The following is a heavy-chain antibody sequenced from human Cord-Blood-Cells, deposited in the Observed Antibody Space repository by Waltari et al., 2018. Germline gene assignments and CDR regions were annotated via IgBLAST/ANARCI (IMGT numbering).Heavy chain of an antibody. D-gene: IGHD1-26*01. CDR3: ARGGAVGATLAEYFQH. CDR2: IIPILGIA. Sequence: QVQLVQSGAEVKKPGSSVKVSCTASGGTFSSYAISWVRQAPGQGLEWMGGIIPILGIANYAQKFQGRVTITADESTSTAYMELSSLRSEDTAVYYCARGGAVGATLAEYFQHWGQGTLVTVSS. V-gene: IGHV1-69*04. J-gene: IGHJ1*01. CDR1: GGTFSSYA.